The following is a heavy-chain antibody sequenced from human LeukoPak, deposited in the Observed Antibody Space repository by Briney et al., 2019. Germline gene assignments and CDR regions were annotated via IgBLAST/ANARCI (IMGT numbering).Heavy chain of an antibody. CDR2: ISYHGSDK. J-gene: IGHJ4*02. CDR3: AKPTTTVTSYYFDD. V-gene: IGHV3-30*18. CDR1: GFTFSSYG. D-gene: IGHD4-17*01. Sequence: GGSLRLSCAASGFTFSSYGMQWVRQAPGEGLEWVAIISYHGSDKFYADSVKGRFTISRDNSKNTLYLQMNSLTAEDTAVYYCAKPTTTVTSYYFDDCGQGTLVTVSS.